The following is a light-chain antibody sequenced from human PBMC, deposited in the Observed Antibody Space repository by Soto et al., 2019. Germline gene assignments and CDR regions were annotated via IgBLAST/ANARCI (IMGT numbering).Light chain of an antibody. Sequence: EIVMTQSPATLSVSPGERATLSCRASQGVRSNLAWYQQKPGQPPRLVISGASTRATGIPDRFSGSGSGTDFTLTISRLEPEDFAVYYCQQYGSSLTWTFGQGTKVDIK. CDR3: QQYGSSLTWT. CDR2: GAS. CDR1: QGVRSN. V-gene: IGKV3-20*01. J-gene: IGKJ1*01.